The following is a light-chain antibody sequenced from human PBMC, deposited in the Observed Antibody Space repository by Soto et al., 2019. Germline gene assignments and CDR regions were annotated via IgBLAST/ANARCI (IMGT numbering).Light chain of an antibody. CDR2: EVI. Sequence: QSVLAQPASVSGSPGQSLTISCTATTSDVGAYDYVSWYQQHPGKAPKLMIFEVINRPSGVSDRFSGSKSGNTASLIISGLQAEDEDDYYCSSYTTSSTLVFGGGTQLTVL. CDR1: TSDVGAYDY. V-gene: IGLV2-14*01. J-gene: IGLJ2*01. CDR3: SSYTTSSTLV.